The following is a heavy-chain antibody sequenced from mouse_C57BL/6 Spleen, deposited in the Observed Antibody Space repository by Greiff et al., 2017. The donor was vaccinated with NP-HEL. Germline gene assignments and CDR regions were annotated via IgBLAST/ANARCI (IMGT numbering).Heavy chain of an antibody. J-gene: IGHJ2*01. CDR3: ARSEGNDKDY. CDR1: GYTFTSYW. D-gene: IGHD2-2*01. CDR2: IHPNSGST. Sequence: VQLQQSGAELVKPGASVKLSCKASGYTFTSYWMHWVKQRPGQGLEWIGMIHPNSGSTNYNEKFKSKATLTVDKSSSTAYMQLSSLTSEDSAVYYCARSEGNDKDYWGQGTTLTDSS. V-gene: IGHV1-64*01.